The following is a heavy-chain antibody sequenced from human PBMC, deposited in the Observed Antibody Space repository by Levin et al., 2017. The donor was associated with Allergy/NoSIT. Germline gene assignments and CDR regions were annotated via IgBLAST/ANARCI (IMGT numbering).Heavy chain of an antibody. V-gene: IGHV3-74*01. Sequence: LSLTCAASWFTFSRSYMHWVRQAPGKGLVWVSRITLDVTDTYYADSVKGRFTISRDNAESTLFLQMNSLRAEDTAIYYCARGGCSSTSCLDYWGQGILVTVSS. CDR1: WFTFSRSY. D-gene: IGHD2-2*01. CDR2: ITLDVTDT. J-gene: IGHJ4*02. CDR3: ARGGCSSTSCLDY.